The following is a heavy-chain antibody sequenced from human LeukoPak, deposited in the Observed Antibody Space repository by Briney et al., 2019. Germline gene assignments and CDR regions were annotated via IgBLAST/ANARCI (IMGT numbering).Heavy chain of an antibody. D-gene: IGHD3-22*01. CDR1: GFTFSSYG. CDR2: IRYDGSNK. Sequence: PGGSLRLSCAASGFTFSSYGMHWVRQAPGKGLEWVAFIRYDGSNKYYADSVKGRFTISRDNSKNTLYLQMNSLRAEDTAVYYCARGPHYYDSSGYLGPWGQGTLVTVSS. V-gene: IGHV3-30*02. CDR3: ARGPHYYDSSGYLGP. J-gene: IGHJ5*02.